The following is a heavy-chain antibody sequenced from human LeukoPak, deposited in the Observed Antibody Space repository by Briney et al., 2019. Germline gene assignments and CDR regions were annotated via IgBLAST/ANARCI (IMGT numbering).Heavy chain of an antibody. CDR1: GGTFSSHA. J-gene: IGHJ6*03. V-gene: IGHV1-69*13. D-gene: IGHD3-22*01. Sequence: SVKVSCKASGGTFSSHAISWVRQAPGQGLEWMGGTIPILGTANYAQKFQGRVTITADESTSTAYMELSSLRSEDTAVYYCARDALNYYDRKTTAGYYYMDVWGKGTTVTVSS. CDR2: TIPILGTA. CDR3: ARDALNYYDRKTTAGYYYMDV.